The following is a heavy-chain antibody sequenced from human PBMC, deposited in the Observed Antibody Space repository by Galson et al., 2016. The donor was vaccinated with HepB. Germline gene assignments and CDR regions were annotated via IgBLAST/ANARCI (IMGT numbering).Heavy chain of an antibody. CDR2: ISGTGNGR. CDR1: GFTFGTHA. J-gene: IGHJ3*02. V-gene: IGHV3-23*01. Sequence: SLRLSCAASGFTFGTHAMSWVRQAPGKGREWVSPISGTGNGRNYADPVKGRFTISRDNAKNTLYLQMNSLRAEDTTVYYCVRDMYGSYFAFDIWGQGTMVTVSS. CDR3: VRDMYGSYFAFDI. D-gene: IGHD1-26*01.